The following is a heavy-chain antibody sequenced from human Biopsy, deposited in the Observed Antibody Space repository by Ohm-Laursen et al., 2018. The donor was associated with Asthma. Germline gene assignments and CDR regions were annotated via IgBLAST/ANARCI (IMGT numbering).Heavy chain of an antibody. CDR2: VNTNSGTP. CDR3: TRAGSTFVADY. Sequence: ASVKVSCKSSGYTFNSVAVMWVRQAPGQGLEWMGWVNTNSGTPTYVQGFSGRFVFSLDPSVTTAYLQIDSLRSEDTGVYYCTRAGSTFVADYWGQGTLVTVSS. V-gene: IGHV7-4-1*01. CDR1: GYTFNSVA. J-gene: IGHJ4*01. D-gene: IGHD5-12*01.